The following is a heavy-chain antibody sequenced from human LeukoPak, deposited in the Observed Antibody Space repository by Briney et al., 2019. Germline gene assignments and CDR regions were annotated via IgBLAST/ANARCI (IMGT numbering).Heavy chain of an antibody. CDR3: ARDRGEGYYFDY. V-gene: IGHV1-2*02. D-gene: IGHD3-10*01. CDR2: INPNSGGT. Sequence: ASVKVSCKASGYTFTDFYMLWVRQAPGQGLEWMGWINPNSGGTDYAQKFQGRVTMTRDTSTSTVYMELSSLRSEDTAVYYCARDRGEGYYFDYWGQGTLVTVSS. J-gene: IGHJ4*02. CDR1: GYTFTDFY.